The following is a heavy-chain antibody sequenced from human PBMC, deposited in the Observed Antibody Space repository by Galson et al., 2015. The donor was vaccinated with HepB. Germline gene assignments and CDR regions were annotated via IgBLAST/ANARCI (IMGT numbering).Heavy chain of an antibody. D-gene: IGHD1-7*01. CDR2: ISYDGSNK. CDR1: GFTFSSYA. J-gene: IGHJ4*02. Sequence: SLRLSCAASGFTFSSYAMHWVRQAPGKGLEWVAVISYDGSNKYYADSVKGRFTISRDNSKNTLYLQMNSLRAEDTAVYYCARDWRITGTYFDYWGQGTLVTVSS. V-gene: IGHV3-30-3*01. CDR3: ARDWRITGTYFDY.